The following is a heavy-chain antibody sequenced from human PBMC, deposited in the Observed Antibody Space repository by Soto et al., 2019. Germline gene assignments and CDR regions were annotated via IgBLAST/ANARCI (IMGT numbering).Heavy chain of an antibody. CDR1: GGSISSSDYY. CDR3: VGDYGSGSYRFDF. CDR2: IYYTGSA. D-gene: IGHD3-10*01. V-gene: IGHV4-39*07. Sequence: PSETLSLTCTVSGGSISSSDYYWGWIRQPPGKGLEWIGNIYYTGSASYNPSLKSRVTISADSSKHQFSLQMNSVTAADTAVYYCVGDYGSGSYRFDFWGQGILVTVSS. J-gene: IGHJ4*02.